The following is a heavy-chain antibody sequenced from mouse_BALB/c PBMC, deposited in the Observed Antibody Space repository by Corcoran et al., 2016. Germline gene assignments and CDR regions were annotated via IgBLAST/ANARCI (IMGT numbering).Heavy chain of an antibody. Sequence: EVQLQQSGAELVKPGASVKLSCTASGFNIKDTYMHWVKQRPEQGLEWIGRIDPANGNTKYDPKFQGKATIPADTSSNTAYLQLSSLTSEDTAVYYCANGDWYFDVWGAGTTVTVSS. V-gene: IGHV14-3*02. J-gene: IGHJ1*01. CDR3: ANGDWYFDV. CDR2: IDPANGNT. CDR1: GFNIKDTY.